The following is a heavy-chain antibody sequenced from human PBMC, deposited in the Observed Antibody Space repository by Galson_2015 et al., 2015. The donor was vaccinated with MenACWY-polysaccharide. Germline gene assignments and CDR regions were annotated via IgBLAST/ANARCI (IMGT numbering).Heavy chain of an antibody. J-gene: IGHJ6*02. CDR3: ARGHYGLDV. Sequence: SLRLSCAASGFSLGAWYMSWLRQAPGKGLGWLSYISKSGDSIYYGDSVKGRFAISRDNAKNSLYLQLNSLEVEDTAIYYCARGHYGLDVWGQGTTVTVSS. CDR1: GFSLGAWY. V-gene: IGHV3-11*01. CDR2: ISKSGDSI.